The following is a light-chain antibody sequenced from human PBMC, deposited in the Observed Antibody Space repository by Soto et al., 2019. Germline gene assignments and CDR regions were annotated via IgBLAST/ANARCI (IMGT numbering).Light chain of an antibody. V-gene: IGLV2-14*01. CDR1: SGDIGGYNY. CDR3: SSYTTNITPVV. Sequence: QSALTQPASVSGSPGQSITISCTGTSGDIGGYNYVSWYQQHPGKAPKLLISEVTNRPSGVSNRFSGSKSGNMASLTISGLQAEDEADYYCSSYTTNITPVVFGGGTQLTVL. CDR2: EVT. J-gene: IGLJ2*01.